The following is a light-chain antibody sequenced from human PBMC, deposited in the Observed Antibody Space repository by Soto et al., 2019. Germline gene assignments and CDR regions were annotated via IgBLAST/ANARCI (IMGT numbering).Light chain of an antibody. CDR3: AAWDDSLSLL. CDR1: SSDVGSYNL. J-gene: IGLJ2*01. CDR2: EVS. Sequence: QSALTQPASVSGSPGQSITISCTGTSSDVGSYNLVSWYQQHPGKAPKLMIYEVSNRPSGVSDRFSGSKSGTSASLAISGLRSEDEADYFCAAWDDSLSLLFGGGTKLTVL. V-gene: IGLV2-14*02.